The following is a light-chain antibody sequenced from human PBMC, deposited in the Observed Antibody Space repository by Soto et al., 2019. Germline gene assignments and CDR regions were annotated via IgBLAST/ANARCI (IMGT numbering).Light chain of an antibody. J-gene: IGLJ3*02. V-gene: IGLV6-57*02. CDR3: QSYDSINLGV. CDR2: EDN. CDR1: SGSIASNY. Sequence: NFMLTQPHSVSESPGKTVTISCTGSSGSIASNYVQWYQQRPGSAPTTVIYEDNQRPSGVPDRFSGSIDSSSNSASLTISGLKTEDEADYYCQSYDSINLGVFGGGTKLTVL.